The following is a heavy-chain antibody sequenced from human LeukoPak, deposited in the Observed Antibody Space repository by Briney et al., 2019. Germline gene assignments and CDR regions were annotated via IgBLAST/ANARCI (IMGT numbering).Heavy chain of an antibody. Sequence: GGSLRLSCAASGFTFSSYWMHWVRQAPGKGLVWVSRIRSDGSSRNYADSVRGQFTISRDNAKNTLYLQMNSLRAEDTAVYYCAKLAATLYYYGMDVWGQGTTVTVSS. D-gene: IGHD6-25*01. V-gene: IGHV3-74*01. CDR3: AKLAATLYYYGMDV. CDR1: GFTFSSYW. CDR2: IRSDGSSR. J-gene: IGHJ6*02.